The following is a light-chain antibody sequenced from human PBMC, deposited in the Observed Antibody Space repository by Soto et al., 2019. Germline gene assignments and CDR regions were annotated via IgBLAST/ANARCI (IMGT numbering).Light chain of an antibody. J-gene: IGLJ3*02. CDR3: CSYAGSRWM. CDR2: EVN. Sequence: QSALTQPASVSGSPGQSITVSCTGSSDDIGNFNLVSWYQQYPGKAPKLILYEVNKRPLGVSDRFSGSKSGNTASLTISGLQAEDEADHHCCSYAGSRWMFGGGTQLTVL. CDR1: SDDIGNFNL. V-gene: IGLV2-23*02.